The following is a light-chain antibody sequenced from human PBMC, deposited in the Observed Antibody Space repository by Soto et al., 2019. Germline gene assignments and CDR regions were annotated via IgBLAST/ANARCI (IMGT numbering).Light chain of an antibody. CDR2: EGT. V-gene: IGLV2-23*01. CDR1: SRDVGTYNL. J-gene: IGLJ2*01. Sequence: QSALTQPASVSGSPGQSITLSCTGTSRDVGTYNLVSWYQQHPGKAPKLMIYEGTKRPPGVSNRFSDSKSGNTASLTISGLQAEDEADYYCCSYASSNTLVFGGGTQLTVL. CDR3: CSYASSNTLV.